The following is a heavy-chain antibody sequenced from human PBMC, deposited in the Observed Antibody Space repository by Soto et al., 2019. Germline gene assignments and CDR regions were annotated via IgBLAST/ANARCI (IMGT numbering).Heavy chain of an antibody. CDR1: GFPFDTYA. Sequence: EVQLLESGGGLVQPGGNLRLSCVASGFPFDTYAMVWVRQAPGKGLEWLSYIGVNGGTIEYSDSVEGLFTISRDDGKCSLYLQLNGQSTEDTFLYFCSRDHRWAFDYWGRGTLVTVSS. CDR3: SRDHRWAFDY. V-gene: IGHV3-48*03. J-gene: IGHJ4*02. CDR2: IGVNGGTI. D-gene: IGHD3-16*01.